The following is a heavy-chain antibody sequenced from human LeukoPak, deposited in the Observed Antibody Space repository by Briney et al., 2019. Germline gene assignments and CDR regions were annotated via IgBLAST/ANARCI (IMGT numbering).Heavy chain of an antibody. J-gene: IGHJ3*02. V-gene: IGHV4-39*01. CDR3: ARAAGYCSSNNCYRNTFDI. D-gene: IGHD2-2*01. CDR2: IYYSGST. Sequence: SETLSLTCTVSGGSISSSTYYWGWIRQPPGKGLEWIGSIYYSGSTYYNPSLKSRVTISVDTSKNQFSLKLSSVTAADTAVYYCARAAGYCSSNNCYRNTFDIWGQGTMVTVSS. CDR1: GGSISSSTYY.